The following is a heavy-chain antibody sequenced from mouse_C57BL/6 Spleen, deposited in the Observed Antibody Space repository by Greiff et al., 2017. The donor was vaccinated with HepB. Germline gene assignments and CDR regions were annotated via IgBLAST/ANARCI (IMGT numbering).Heavy chain of an antibody. J-gene: IGHJ4*01. CDR2: IWRGGST. Sequence: QVQLKESGPGLVQPSQSLSITCTVSGFSLTSYGVHWVRQSPGKGLEWLGVIWRGGSTDYNAAFMSRLSTTKDNSKTQVFFKMNSLQADDTAIYYCAKIPSYDGYYHYYAMDYWGQGTSVTVSS. D-gene: IGHD2-3*01. CDR3: AKIPSYDGYYHYYAMDY. CDR1: GFSLTSYG. V-gene: IGHV2-5*01.